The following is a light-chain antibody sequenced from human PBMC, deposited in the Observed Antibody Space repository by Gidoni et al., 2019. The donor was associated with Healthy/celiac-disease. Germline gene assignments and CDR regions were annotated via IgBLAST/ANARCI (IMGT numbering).Light chain of an antibody. Sequence: AIQITQSPSSLSESVGDRVTITCRASQGIRNDLGWYQQKPGKAPKLLIYAASSLQSGVPSRFSGSGSGTDFTLTISSLQPEDFATYYCLQDYNYPYTFGQGTKLEIK. CDR2: AAS. V-gene: IGKV1-6*01. J-gene: IGKJ2*01. CDR3: LQDYNYPYT. CDR1: QGIRND.